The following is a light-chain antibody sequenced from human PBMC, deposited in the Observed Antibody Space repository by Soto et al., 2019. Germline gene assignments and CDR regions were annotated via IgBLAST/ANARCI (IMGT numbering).Light chain of an antibody. CDR1: SSDVGTYNL. Sequence: QSALTQPASVSGSPGQSITISCTGTSSDVGTYNLVSWYQQYPGKAPKLMIYEGSKRPSGVSNRFSGSKSGNTASLTISGLQAEDEADYHCCSYAGSSTVLFGGGTKLTVL. CDR3: CSYAGSSTVL. V-gene: IGLV2-23*01. CDR2: EGS. J-gene: IGLJ2*01.